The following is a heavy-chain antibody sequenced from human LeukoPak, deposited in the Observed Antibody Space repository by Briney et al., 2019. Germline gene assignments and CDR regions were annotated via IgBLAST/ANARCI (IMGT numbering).Heavy chain of an antibody. CDR1: GGSVSSGSYY. CDR3: ARGFGDWGLSWFDP. Sequence: SETLSLTCTVSGGSVSSGSYYWSWIRQPPGKGLEWIGYLYYSGSAKYNASLKSRVTISVDTSKNQFSLKLTSVTAADTAVYYCARGFGDWGLSWFDPWGQGTLVTVSS. D-gene: IGHD3-10*01. J-gene: IGHJ5*02. V-gene: IGHV4-61*01. CDR2: LYYSGSA.